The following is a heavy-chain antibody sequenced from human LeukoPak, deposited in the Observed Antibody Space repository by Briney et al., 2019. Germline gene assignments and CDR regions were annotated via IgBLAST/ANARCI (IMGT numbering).Heavy chain of an antibody. Sequence: SETLSLTCSVSDGSITGYYWSWIRQPAGKGLEWIGRIYTSGSTNYNPSLKSRVTMSVDTSKNQFSLKLSSVTAADTAVYYCARGKAAAGRGEYMDVWGKGTTVTVSS. CDR1: DGSITGYY. J-gene: IGHJ6*03. CDR3: ARGKAAAGRGEYMDV. CDR2: IYTSGST. D-gene: IGHD6-13*01. V-gene: IGHV4-4*07.